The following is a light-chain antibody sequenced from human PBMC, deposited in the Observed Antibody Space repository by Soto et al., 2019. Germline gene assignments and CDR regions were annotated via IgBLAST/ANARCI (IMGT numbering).Light chain of an antibody. CDR2: DAS. CDR1: QSVSSY. J-gene: IGKJ2*01. Sequence: VLAQSPATLSLSPGDRATLSCRASQSVSSYLAWYQQKPGQAPRLLIYDASNRATGIPARFSGSGSGTDFTLTISSLEPEDFAVYYCQQRSNWPPYTFGQGTKLEIK. CDR3: QQRSNWPPYT. V-gene: IGKV3-11*01.